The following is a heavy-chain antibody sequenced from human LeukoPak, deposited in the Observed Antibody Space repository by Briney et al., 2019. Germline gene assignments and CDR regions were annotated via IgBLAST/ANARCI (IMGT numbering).Heavy chain of an antibody. CDR3: ARVERDSSGYYSYYFDY. CDR1: GGSISSYY. J-gene: IGHJ4*02. V-gene: IGHV4-59*01. CDR2: IYYSGST. D-gene: IGHD3-22*01. Sequence: SETLSLTCTVSGGSISSYYWSWIRQPPGKGLEWIGYIYYSGSTNYNPSLKSRVTISVDTSKNQFSLKLSSVTAADTAVYYCARVERDSSGYYSYYFDYWGQGTLVTVSS.